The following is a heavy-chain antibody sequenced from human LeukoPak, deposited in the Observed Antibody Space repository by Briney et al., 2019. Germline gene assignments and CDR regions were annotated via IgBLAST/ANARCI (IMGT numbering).Heavy chain of an antibody. CDR2: IKQDGSEK. D-gene: IGHD5-24*01. CDR3: ARKTGRWLQFICDF. V-gene: IGHV3-7*05. Sequence: GGSLRLSCAASGFTFSSYWMSWVRQAPGKGLEWVANIKQDGSEKYYVDSVKGRFTTSRDNAKNSLYLQMNSLRAEDTAVYYCARKTGRWLQFICDFWGQGTLVTVS. J-gene: IGHJ4*02. CDR1: GFTFSSYW.